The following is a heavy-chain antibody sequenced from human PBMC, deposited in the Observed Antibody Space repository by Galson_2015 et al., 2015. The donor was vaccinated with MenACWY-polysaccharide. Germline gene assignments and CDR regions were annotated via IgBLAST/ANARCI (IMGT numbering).Heavy chain of an antibody. CDR2: SYNSGST. V-gene: IGHV4-59*12. CDR1: GGSIRTYY. D-gene: IGHD6-19*01. Sequence: ETLSLTCTVSGGSIRTYYWSWIRQPPGKGLEWIGCSYNSGSTNYNPSLKSRVTVSVDTSKNQFSLRLSSVTAADTAVYYCAATRQWLAFDYWGQGFLVTVSS. CDR3: AATRQWLAFDY. J-gene: IGHJ4*02.